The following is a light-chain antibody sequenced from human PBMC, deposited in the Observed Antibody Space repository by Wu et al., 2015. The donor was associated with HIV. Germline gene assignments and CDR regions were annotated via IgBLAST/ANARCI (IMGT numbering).Light chain of an antibody. J-gene: IGKJ1*01. CDR2: SAS. CDR1: QSISTN. V-gene: IGKV3-15*01. CDR3: QPYNNWPPWT. Sequence: VSPGESATLSCRASQSISTNLAWYQHKPGQAPRLLIYSASTRATDIPARFSGSGSGTEFTLTISVMQSEDFAVYYCQPYNNWPPWTFGQGTKVEIK.